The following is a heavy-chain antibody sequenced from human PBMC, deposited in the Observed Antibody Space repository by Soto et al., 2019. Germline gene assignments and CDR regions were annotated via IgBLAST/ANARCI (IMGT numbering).Heavy chain of an antibody. CDR1: SGSITSSNW. Sequence: QVQLQESGPGLVKPSGTLSLTCAVSSGSITSSNWWSWVRQPPGKGLEWIGEIYHSGSTNYNPSQKSRVTISVDKSKNQVSLKLSSVTAADTAVYYCARDQAGQLGKYFQHWGQGTLVTVSS. J-gene: IGHJ1*01. D-gene: IGHD6-6*01. CDR2: IYHSGST. V-gene: IGHV4-4*02. CDR3: ARDQAGQLGKYFQH.